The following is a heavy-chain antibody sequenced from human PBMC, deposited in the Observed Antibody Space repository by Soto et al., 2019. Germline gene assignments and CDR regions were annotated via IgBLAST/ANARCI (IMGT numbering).Heavy chain of an antibody. V-gene: IGHV3-11*06. CDR3: ARGGREAAVDY. CDR2: ISSSSSYT. CDR1: GFTFRDQY. J-gene: IGHJ4*02. Sequence: PGGSLRLSCAASGFTFRDQYMSWIRQAPGKGLEWVSYISSSSSYTNYADSVKGRFSISRDSAKNTLYLTMNSLRAEDTAVYYCARGGREAAVDYWGQGILVTVSS. D-gene: IGHD1-26*01.